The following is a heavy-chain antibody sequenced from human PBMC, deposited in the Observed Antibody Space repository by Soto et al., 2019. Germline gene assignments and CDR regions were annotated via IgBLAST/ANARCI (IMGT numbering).Heavy chain of an antibody. CDR1: GGTFSSYA. J-gene: IGHJ6*02. CDR2: IIPIFGTA. Sequence: QVQLVQSGAEVKKPGSSVKVSCKASGGTFSSYAISWVRQAPGQGLEWMGGIIPIFGTANYAQKFQGRVTITADKSTSSAYMGLSSLRSEDTAVYYCARRGGGDCSGGSCYSTSHYYYYYYGMDVWGQGTTVTVSS. CDR3: ARRGGGDCSGGSCYSTSHYYYYYYGMDV. D-gene: IGHD2-15*01. V-gene: IGHV1-69*06.